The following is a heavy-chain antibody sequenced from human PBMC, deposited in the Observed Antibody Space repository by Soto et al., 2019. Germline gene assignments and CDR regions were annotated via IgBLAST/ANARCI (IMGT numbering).Heavy chain of an antibody. J-gene: IGHJ4*02. Sequence: ASVKVSCKTSGYTFTGYYIHWVRQAPGQGLEWMGWINPNTGGTKYAQKFQGWVTMTRDTSINTAYMELSRLTSDDTAVYYCARSTSVTMYYQDWGQGTLVTVSS. CDR2: INPNTGGT. CDR1: GYTFTGYY. V-gene: IGHV1-2*04. CDR3: ARSTSVTMYYQD. D-gene: IGHD4-17*01.